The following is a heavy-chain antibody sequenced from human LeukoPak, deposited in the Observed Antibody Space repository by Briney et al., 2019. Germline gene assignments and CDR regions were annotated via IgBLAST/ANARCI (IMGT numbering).Heavy chain of an antibody. CDR3: AKGSSFGLGYYYYMDV. Sequence: HPGGSLRLSCVGFGFTFDSYGMSWVRQAPGKGLEWVSDISASGGSTYYADSVKGRFTISRDNSKNTLSLQMNRLSAEDTAVYYCAKGSSFGLGYYYYMDVWGNGTTVAVSS. V-gene: IGHV3-23*01. CDR1: GFTFDSYG. D-gene: IGHD5-18*01. CDR2: ISASGGST. J-gene: IGHJ6*03.